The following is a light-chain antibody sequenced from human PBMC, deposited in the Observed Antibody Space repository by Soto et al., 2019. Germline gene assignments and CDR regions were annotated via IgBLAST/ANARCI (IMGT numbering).Light chain of an antibody. Sequence: DIQMTQSPSSLSASVGDRVTITCRASQGISNYLAWYQQKPGKVPKLLIYAASTLQSGVPSRFSGSGSRTHFSFTISSLQPEDFATYYCHQYDSLPPTFGQGTRLENK. CDR1: QGISNY. J-gene: IGKJ5*01. CDR3: HQYDSLPPT. CDR2: AAS. V-gene: IGKV1-27*01.